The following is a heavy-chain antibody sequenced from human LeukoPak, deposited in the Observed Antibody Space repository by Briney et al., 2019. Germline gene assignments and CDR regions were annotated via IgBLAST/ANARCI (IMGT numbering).Heavy chain of an antibody. Sequence: GGSLRLSCAASGFTFSSYEMNWVRQAPGKGLEWVSYISSSGSTIYYADSVKGRFTISRDNAKNSLYLQMYSLRAEDTAVYYCARDYDYGDLRLYFDYWGQGTLVTVSS. V-gene: IGHV3-48*03. J-gene: IGHJ4*02. CDR1: GFTFSSYE. CDR3: ARDYDYGDLRLYFDY. CDR2: ISSSGSTI. D-gene: IGHD4-17*01.